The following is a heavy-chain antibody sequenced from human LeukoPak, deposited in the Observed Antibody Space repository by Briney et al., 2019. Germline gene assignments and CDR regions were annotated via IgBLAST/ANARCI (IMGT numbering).Heavy chain of an antibody. CDR1: GFTFSSYG. Sequence: AGSLRLSCAASGFTFSSYGMHWVRQAPGKGLEWVAVIWYDGSNKYYADSVKGRFTISRDNSKNTLYLQMNSQRAEDTAVYYCARVLLWFGEYGMDVWGQGTTVTVSS. J-gene: IGHJ6*02. CDR3: ARVLLWFGEYGMDV. D-gene: IGHD3-10*01. V-gene: IGHV3-33*01. CDR2: IWYDGSNK.